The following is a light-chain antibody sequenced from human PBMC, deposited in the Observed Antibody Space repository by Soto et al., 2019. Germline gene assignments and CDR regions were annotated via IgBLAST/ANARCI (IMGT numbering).Light chain of an antibody. CDR2: LGS. CDR3: MQALQTPIT. CDR1: KSLLHSNGYNC. Sequence: EIVMTQSPLSMPVTPGEPGSISCRSSKSLLHSNGYNCWDWYLQKPGQSPQLLIYLGSNRASGVPDRFSGSGSGTDFTLKISRVEAEDVGVYYCMQALQTPITFGQGTRLEI. V-gene: IGKV2-28*01. J-gene: IGKJ5*01.